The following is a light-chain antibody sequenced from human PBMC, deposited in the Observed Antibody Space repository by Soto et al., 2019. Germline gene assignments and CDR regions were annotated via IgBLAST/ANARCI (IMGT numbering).Light chain of an antibody. CDR3: QQYNEWPWT. V-gene: IGKV3-15*01. CDR1: QTVSSN. CDR2: HAT. J-gene: IGKJ1*01. Sequence: EIVMTQSPVALSVSPGGGATLSCRASQTVSSNLAWYQQNPGLAPRLLIYHATTRATGIPARFSGSGSGTEFTLTISSLQSEDLAVYYCQQYNEWPWTFGRGTKVEI.